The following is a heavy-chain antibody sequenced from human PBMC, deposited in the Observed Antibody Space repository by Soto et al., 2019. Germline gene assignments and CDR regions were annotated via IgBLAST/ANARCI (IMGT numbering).Heavy chain of an antibody. CDR2: IIPVFQTA. CDR1: GGLFSSYP. CDR3: ARGGSGYTWFNEF. D-gene: IGHD3-22*01. V-gene: IGHV1-69*01. Sequence: QEQLVQSGAEVKKPGSSVKVSCKASGGLFSSYPISWVRQVPGQGLEWMGGIIPVFQTAYDTQRFQGRVTITADESTNTAYMELSSLRSEDTAIYYGARGGSGYTWFNEFWGQGTLVTVSS. J-gene: IGHJ4*02.